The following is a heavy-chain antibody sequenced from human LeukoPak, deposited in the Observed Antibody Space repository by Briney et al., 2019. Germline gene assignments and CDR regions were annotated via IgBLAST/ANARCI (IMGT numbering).Heavy chain of an antibody. CDR3: ARTEYYFDH. CDR1: GGSISSYY. CDR2: IYHSGST. J-gene: IGHJ4*02. Sequence: SETLSLTCTVSGGSISSYYWSWIRQPPGKGLEWIGYIYHSGSTNYNTSLQSRVTISVDTSKSQFSLSLNSVTAADTAVYYCARTEYYFDHWGQGTLVTVSS. V-gene: IGHV4-59*01. D-gene: IGHD3-10*01.